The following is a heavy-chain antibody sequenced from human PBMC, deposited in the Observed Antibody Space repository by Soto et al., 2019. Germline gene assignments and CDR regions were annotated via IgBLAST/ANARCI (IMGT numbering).Heavy chain of an antibody. V-gene: IGHV4-4*07. CDR3: ARDGTKTLRDWFDP. CDR2: IYATGTT. CDR1: GASISGFY. J-gene: IGHJ5*02. D-gene: IGHD1-1*01. Sequence: SETLSLTCTVSGASISGFYRSWIRKSAGKGLEWIGRIYATGTTDYNPSLKSRVMMSVDTSKKQFSLKLRSVTAADTAVYYCARDGTKTLRDWFDPWGQGIPVTVSS.